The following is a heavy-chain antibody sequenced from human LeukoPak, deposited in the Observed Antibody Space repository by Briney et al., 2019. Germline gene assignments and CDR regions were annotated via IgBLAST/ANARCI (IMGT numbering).Heavy chain of an antibody. Sequence: SETLSLTCAVYGGSFSGYYWSWIRQPPGKGLEWIGEINHSGSTNYNPSLKSQVTISVDTSKNQFSLKLSSVTAADTAVYYCAASIAARQNKEYFDYWGQGTLVTVSS. V-gene: IGHV4-34*01. CDR1: GGSFSGYY. CDR3: AASIAARQNKEYFDY. J-gene: IGHJ4*02. CDR2: INHSGST. D-gene: IGHD6-6*01.